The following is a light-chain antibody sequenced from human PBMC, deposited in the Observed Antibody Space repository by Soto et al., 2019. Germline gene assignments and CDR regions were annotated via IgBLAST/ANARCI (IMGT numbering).Light chain of an antibody. V-gene: IGKV3-20*01. Sequence: EIVLTQSPGTLSLSPGERATLSCRASQSVSSSYLAWYQQKPGQAPRLLIYGASSRATGIPDRFSGSGSGTDFTLTISRLEPEDFAVYYCQHYGSSFPVAPGTNVDSK. J-gene: IGKJ3*01. CDR2: GAS. CDR1: QSVSSSY. CDR3: QHYGSSFP.